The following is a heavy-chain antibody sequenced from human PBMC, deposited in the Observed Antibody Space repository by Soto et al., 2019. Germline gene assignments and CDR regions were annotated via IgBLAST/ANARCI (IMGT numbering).Heavy chain of an antibody. Sequence: PGGSLRLSCAASGFTFSSYAMSWVRQAPGKGLEWVSAISGSGGSTYYADSVKGRFTISRDNSKNTLYLQMNSLRAEDTAVYYCAKIPAIVVVPAAYYFDYWGQGTLVTVSS. CDR3: AKIPAIVVVPAAYYFDY. J-gene: IGHJ4*02. D-gene: IGHD2-2*01. CDR2: ISGSGGST. CDR1: GFTFSSYA. V-gene: IGHV3-23*01.